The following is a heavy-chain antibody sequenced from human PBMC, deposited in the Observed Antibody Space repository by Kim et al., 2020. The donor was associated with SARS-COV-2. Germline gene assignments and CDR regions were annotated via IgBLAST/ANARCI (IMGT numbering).Heavy chain of an antibody. CDR1: GFTFSSYS. Sequence: GGSLRLSCAASGFTFSSYSMNWVRQAPGKGLEWVSSISSSSSYIYYADSVKGRFTISRDNAKNSLYLQMNSLRAEDTAVYYCARYSSSWYRGGMDVWGQGTTVTVSS. D-gene: IGHD6-13*01. CDR3: ARYSSSWYRGGMDV. V-gene: IGHV3-21*01. CDR2: ISSSSSYI. J-gene: IGHJ6*02.